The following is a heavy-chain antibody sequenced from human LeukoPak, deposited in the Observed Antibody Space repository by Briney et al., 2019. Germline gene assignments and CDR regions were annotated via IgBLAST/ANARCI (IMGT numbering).Heavy chain of an antibody. CDR3: AKDTGLLRFLSRNVGDAFDI. CDR1: GFTFSSYA. V-gene: IGHV3-23*01. Sequence: PGGSLRLSCAASGFTFSSYAMSWVRQAPGKGLEWVSAISGSGGSTYYADSVKGRFTISRDNSKNTLYLQMNSLRAEDTAVYYCAKDTGLLRFLSRNVGDAFDIWGQGTMVTVSS. J-gene: IGHJ3*02. D-gene: IGHD3-3*01. CDR2: ISGSGGST.